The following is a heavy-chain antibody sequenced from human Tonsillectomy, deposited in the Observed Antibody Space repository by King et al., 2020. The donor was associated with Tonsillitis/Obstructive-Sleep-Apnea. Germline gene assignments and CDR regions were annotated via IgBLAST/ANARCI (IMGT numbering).Heavy chain of an antibody. CDR1: GFTFSSYN. CDR3: ARGYYDILTGYFLIDY. J-gene: IGHJ4*02. CDR2: ISSSSTYI. D-gene: IGHD3-9*01. V-gene: IGHV3-21*06. Sequence: QLVQSGGGLVKPGGSLRLSCAASGFTFSSYNMNWVRQAPGKGLEWVSSISSSSTYIYYADSVKGRFTISRDNAKNSMYLQMDSLRAEDTAVYYCARGYYDILTGYFLIDYWGQGTLVTVSS.